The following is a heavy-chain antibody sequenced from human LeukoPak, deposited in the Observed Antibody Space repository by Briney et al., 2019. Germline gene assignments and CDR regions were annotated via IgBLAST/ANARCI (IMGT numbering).Heavy chain of an antibody. CDR1: GYTFTSYY. CDR2: INPSGGST. V-gene: IGHV1-46*01. Sequence: ASVKVSCKASGYTFTSYYMHWVRQAPGQGLEWMGIINPSGGSTSYAQKFQGRVTMTRDTSTSTVYMELSSLRSEDTAVYYCARSLEGDILTGYYWGGVDWGQGTLVTVSS. D-gene: IGHD3-9*01. J-gene: IGHJ4*02. CDR3: ARSLEGDILTGYYWGGVD.